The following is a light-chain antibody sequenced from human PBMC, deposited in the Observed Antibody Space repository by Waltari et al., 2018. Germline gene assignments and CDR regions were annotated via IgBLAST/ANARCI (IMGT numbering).Light chain of an antibody. V-gene: IGKV2-28*01. CDR3: MQSLEALWT. J-gene: IGKJ1*01. CDR1: PSLLHRNGNTY. CDR2: SGS. Sequence: DIVMTQSPLSLPVTPGEPASISCRSRPSLLHRNGNTYLDWYLQKPGQSPQLLIYSGSSRSSGVPDRFSGSGSGTDFTLKISRVEAEDVGVYYCMQSLEALWTFGQGTKVEIK.